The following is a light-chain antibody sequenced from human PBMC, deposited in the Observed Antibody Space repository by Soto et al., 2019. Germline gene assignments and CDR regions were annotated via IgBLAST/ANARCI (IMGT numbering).Light chain of an antibody. J-gene: IGKJ3*01. Sequence: EIVMTQSQATLSVSPGESATLSCRASRSVYANLAWYQQRPGQAPRLLIYGAFTRATDIPARFRGSGSGTEFSLTISSVQSEDFAVYYCQQYDVWPFTFGPGTKVDIK. CDR2: GAF. CDR3: QQYDVWPFT. V-gene: IGKV3-15*01. CDR1: RSVYAN.